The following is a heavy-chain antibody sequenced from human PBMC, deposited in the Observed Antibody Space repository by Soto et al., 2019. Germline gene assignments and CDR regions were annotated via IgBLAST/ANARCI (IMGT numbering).Heavy chain of an antibody. CDR2: INHSGST. CDR3: ARGSGSIAAAGIVYYYYYMDV. J-gene: IGHJ6*03. Sequence: QVQLQQWGAGLLKPSETLSLTCAVYGGSFSGYYWSWIHQPPGKGLEWIGEINHSGSTNYNPSLKSRVTISVDTSKNQFSLKLSSVTAADTAVYYCARGSGSIAAAGIVYYYYYMDVWGKGTTVTVSS. V-gene: IGHV4-34*01. CDR1: GGSFSGYY. D-gene: IGHD6-13*01.